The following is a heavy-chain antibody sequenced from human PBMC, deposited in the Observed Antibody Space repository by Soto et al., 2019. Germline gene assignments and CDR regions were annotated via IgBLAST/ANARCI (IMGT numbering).Heavy chain of an antibody. V-gene: IGHV2-26*01. D-gene: IGHD3-22*01. Sequence: QVTLKEFGPVLVKPTETLTLTCTVSGFSLSNARMGVSWIRQPPGKALEWLAHIFSNDEKSYSTSLKSRLTISKDTSKSQVVLTMTNMDPVDTATYYCARITYDSSVYYYAHDAFDIWGQGTMVTVSS. CDR1: GFSLSNARMG. J-gene: IGHJ3*02. CDR3: ARITYDSSVYYYAHDAFDI. CDR2: IFSNDEK.